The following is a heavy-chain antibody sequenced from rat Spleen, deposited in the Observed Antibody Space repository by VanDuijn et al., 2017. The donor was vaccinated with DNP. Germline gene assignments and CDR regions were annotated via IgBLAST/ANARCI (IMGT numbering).Heavy chain of an antibody. Sequence: EVQLVESGGGLVQPGRSMKLSCAASGFTFSSFPMAWVRQAPTKGLEWVATISTSGGSTYYRDSVKGRFTISRDNAKSTLYLQMNSLRSEDTATYYCTRVIITIAAMGLMDAWGQGTSVTVSS. V-gene: IGHV5-46*01. CDR2: ISTSGGST. D-gene: IGHD1-2*01. J-gene: IGHJ4*01. CDR3: TRVIITIAAMGLMDA. CDR1: GFTFSSFP.